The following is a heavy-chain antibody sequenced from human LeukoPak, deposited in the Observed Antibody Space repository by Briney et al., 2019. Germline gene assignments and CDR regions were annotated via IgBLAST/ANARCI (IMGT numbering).Heavy chain of an antibody. J-gene: IGHJ4*02. D-gene: IGHD3-10*01. CDR2: IVVGSGNT. CDR3: ARDYETTYYYGSGSYGY. V-gene: IGHV1-58*02. Sequence: ASVKVSCKASGFTFTSSAMQWVRQARGQRLEWIGWIVVGSGNTNYAQKFQERVTITRDMSTSTAYMELSSLRSEDTAVYYCARDYETTYYYGSGSYGYWGQGTLVTVSS. CDR1: GFTFTSSA.